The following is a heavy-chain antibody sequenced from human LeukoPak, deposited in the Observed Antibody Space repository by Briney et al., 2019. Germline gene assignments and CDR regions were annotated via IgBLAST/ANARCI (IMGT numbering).Heavy chain of an antibody. Sequence: GASVKVSCKASGGTFSSYAISWVRQAPGQGLEWMGGIIPIFGTANYAQKFQGRVTITADESTSTAYMELSSLRSEDTAVYYCAREGGGYYGSGSYDYWGQGTLVTVSS. CDR3: AREGGGYYGSGSYDY. J-gene: IGHJ4*02. CDR1: GGTFSSYA. D-gene: IGHD3-10*01. V-gene: IGHV1-69*13. CDR2: IIPIFGTA.